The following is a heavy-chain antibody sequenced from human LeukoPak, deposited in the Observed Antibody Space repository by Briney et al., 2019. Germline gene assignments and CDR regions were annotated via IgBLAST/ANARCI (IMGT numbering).Heavy chain of an antibody. CDR1: GFTFDDYA. Sequence: GRSLRLSCAASGFTFDDYAIHWVRQAPGKGLEWVSGISWNSGSMGYADSVKGRFTISRDNAKNSLYLQMNSLRAEDTAVYYCARVCSNTSCWGAFDIWGQGTMVTVSS. J-gene: IGHJ3*02. CDR2: ISWNSGSM. D-gene: IGHD2-2*01. V-gene: IGHV3-9*01. CDR3: ARVCSNTSCWGAFDI.